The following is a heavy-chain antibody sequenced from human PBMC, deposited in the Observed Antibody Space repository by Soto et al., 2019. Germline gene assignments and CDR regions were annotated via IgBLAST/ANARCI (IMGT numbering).Heavy chain of an antibody. J-gene: IGHJ4*02. CDR3: VKEVETVRLVAFAL. V-gene: IGHV4-59*01. CDR1: GASISSSY. Sequence: PSETLSLTCTVSGASISSSYWSWIRQSPGKGLEWIGYIFHSGTTNYNPSLKSRVTISVDTSKNQFSLNLSSLTTADTALYYCVKEVETVRLVAFALWGQGTQVTVSS. D-gene: IGHD5-18*01. CDR2: IFHSGTT.